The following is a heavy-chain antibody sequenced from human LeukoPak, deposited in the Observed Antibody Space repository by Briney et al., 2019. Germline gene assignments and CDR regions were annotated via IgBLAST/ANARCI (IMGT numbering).Heavy chain of an antibody. CDR2: ISGSGGST. V-gene: IGHV3-23*01. CDR3: AKDSEIAAAGTANWFDP. J-gene: IGHJ5*02. D-gene: IGHD6-13*01. CDR1: GFTFSSYA. Sequence: GGSLRLSCAASGFTFSSYAMSWVRQAPGKGLEWVSAISGSGGSTYYADSVKGRFTISRDNSKNTLYLQMNSLRAEDTAVYYCAKDSEIAAAGTANWFDPWGQGTLVTVSS.